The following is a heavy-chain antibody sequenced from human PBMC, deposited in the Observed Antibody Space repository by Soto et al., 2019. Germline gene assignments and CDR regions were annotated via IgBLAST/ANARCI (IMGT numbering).Heavy chain of an antibody. CDR2: ISYDGSNK. Sequence: PGGSLRLSCAASGFTFSSYAMHWVRQAPGKGLEWVAVISYDGSNKYYADSVKGRFTISRDNSKNTLYLQMNSLRAEDTAVYYCWTNTPHSWGQGTLVTVSS. J-gene: IGHJ4*02. D-gene: IGHD2-8*01. CDR3: WTNTPHS. V-gene: IGHV3-30-3*01. CDR1: GFTFSSYA.